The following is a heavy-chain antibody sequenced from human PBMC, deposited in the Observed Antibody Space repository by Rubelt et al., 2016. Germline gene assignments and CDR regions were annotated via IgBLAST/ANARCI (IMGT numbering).Heavy chain of an antibody. J-gene: IGHJ4*02. CDR2: IWYDGSNK. CDR1: GFTFSSYG. D-gene: IGHD5-12*01. CDR3: ARDSTLYSGYDLYYFDY. Sequence: GGVVQPGRSLRLSCAASGFTFSSYGMHWVRQAPGKGLEWVAVIWYDGSNKYYADSVKGRFTISRDNPKNTLYLQMNSLRAEDTAVYYCARDSTLYSGYDLYYFDYWGQGTLVTVSS. V-gene: IGHV3-33*01.